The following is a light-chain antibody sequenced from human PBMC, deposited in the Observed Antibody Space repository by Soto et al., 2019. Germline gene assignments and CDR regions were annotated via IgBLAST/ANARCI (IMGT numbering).Light chain of an antibody. J-gene: IGLJ1*01. V-gene: IGLV2-14*03. CDR2: DVN. Sequence: HSALTQPASVSGSPGQSITISCAGTSSDVGAYNYVSWYQHHPGKAPKLMIYDVNNRPSGDSNRFSGSKSGNTASRTISGLQAEDEADYYCSSWTSGATYVFGSGTKLTVL. CDR3: SSWTSGATYV. CDR1: SSDVGAYNY.